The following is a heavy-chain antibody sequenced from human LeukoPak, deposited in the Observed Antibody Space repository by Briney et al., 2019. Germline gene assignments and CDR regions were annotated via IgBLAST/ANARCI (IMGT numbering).Heavy chain of an antibody. J-gene: IGHJ6*02. V-gene: IGHV3-9*01. CDR1: GFTFDNYA. CDR2: ISWNSGSI. D-gene: IGHD3-10*01. CDR3: AKAWGVVLGGMDA. Sequence: GRSLRLSCAASGFTFDNYAMHWVRQAPGKGLEWVSGISWNSGSIDYADSVKGRFTISRDNAKNSLYMQMNSLRAEDTALYYWAKAWGVVLGGMDAWGQGTTVTVSS.